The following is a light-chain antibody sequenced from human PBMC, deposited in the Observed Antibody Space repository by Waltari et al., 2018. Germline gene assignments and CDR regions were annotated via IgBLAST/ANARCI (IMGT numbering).Light chain of an antibody. CDR2: LNDDGRI. Sequence: QLVLTQSPSASASLGASVKLTCTLSSGNSSYAIAWPQQQPEKGLRYLMKLNDDGRISKGDGIPDRFSGSSSGAERYLTISSLQAEDEADYYCQTWGTGIQVFGGGTKLTVL. CDR3: QTWGTGIQV. V-gene: IGLV4-69*01. CDR1: SGNSSYA. J-gene: IGLJ3*02.